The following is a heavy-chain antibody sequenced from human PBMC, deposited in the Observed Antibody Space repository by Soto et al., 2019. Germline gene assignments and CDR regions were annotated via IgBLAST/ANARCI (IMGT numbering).Heavy chain of an antibody. CDR1: NASISSYF. CDR2: IYYSGST. Sequence: QVQLQESGPGLVKPSETLSLTCTVSNASISSYFWSWIRQPPGKGLEWIGYIYYSGSTNYNPSLKSRVTISIDTSKNQFSLKLTSVTAADTAVYYCAGSGSDWGLGYVQLWGQGTLVTVSS. J-gene: IGHJ1*01. V-gene: IGHV4-59*01. CDR3: AGSGSDWGLGYVQL. D-gene: IGHD1-26*01.